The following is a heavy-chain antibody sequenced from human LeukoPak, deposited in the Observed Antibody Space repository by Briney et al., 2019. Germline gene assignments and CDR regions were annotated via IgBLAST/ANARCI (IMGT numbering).Heavy chain of an antibody. CDR3: ARVSYDYVWGSYRYYYYYYMDV. CDR1: GFTFDDYA. D-gene: IGHD3-16*02. CDR2: IKSDGAGT. V-gene: IGHV3-74*01. Sequence: GRSLRLSCAASGFTFDDYAMHWVRQAPGKGLVWVSGIKSDGAGTSYVDSVKGRFTISRDNSKNTLYLQMNSLRAEDTAVYYCARVSYDYVWGSYRYYYYYYMDVWGKGTTVTISS. J-gene: IGHJ6*03.